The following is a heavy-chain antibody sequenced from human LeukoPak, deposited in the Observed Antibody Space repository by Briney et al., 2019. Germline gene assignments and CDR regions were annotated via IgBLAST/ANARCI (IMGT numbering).Heavy chain of an antibody. D-gene: IGHD3-9*01. CDR1: GYTFTSYG. CDR2: ISAYNGNT. V-gene: IGHV1-18*01. Sequence: ASVKVSCKASGYTFTSYGISWVRQAPGQGLEWMGWISAYNGNTNYAQKRQGRVTMTTDTSTSTAYMELMSLRSDDTAVYYCARMGGYYDILTRYYPPLYYFDYWGQGTLVTVSS. CDR3: ARMGGYYDILTRYYPPLYYFDY. J-gene: IGHJ4*02.